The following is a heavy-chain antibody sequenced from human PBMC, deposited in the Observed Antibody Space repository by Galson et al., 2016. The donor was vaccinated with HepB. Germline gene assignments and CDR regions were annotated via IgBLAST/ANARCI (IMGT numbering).Heavy chain of an antibody. V-gene: IGHV6-1*01. Sequence: CAISGDSVSSNTAAWNWNRQSPSRGLEWLGRTYYRSKWYNDFAVSVKSRITISPDTSKNQFSLQLTSVTPEDTAVYFCARDWPDGLDVWGQATSVTVSS. CDR1: GDSVSSNTAA. CDR2: TYYRSKWYN. J-gene: IGHJ6*02. CDR3: ARDWPDGLDV.